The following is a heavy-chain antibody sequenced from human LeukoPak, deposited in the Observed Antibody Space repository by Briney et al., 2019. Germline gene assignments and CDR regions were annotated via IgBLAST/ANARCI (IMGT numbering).Heavy chain of an antibody. V-gene: IGHV3-21*01. CDR1: GFTFSSYS. CDR3: ATTYYYDSSGYYYVHHFDY. CDR2: ISSGSSYI. J-gene: IGHJ4*02. D-gene: IGHD3-22*01. Sequence: GGSLRLSCAASGFTFSSYSMNWVRQAPGKGLEWVSSISSGSSYIYYADSVKGRFTISRDNAKNSLYLQMNSLRAEDTAVYYCATTYYYDSSGYYYVHHFDYWGQGTLVTVSS.